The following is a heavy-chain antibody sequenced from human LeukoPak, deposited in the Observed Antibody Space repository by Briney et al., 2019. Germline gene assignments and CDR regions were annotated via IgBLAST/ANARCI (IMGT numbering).Heavy chain of an antibody. D-gene: IGHD2/OR15-2a*01. CDR2: INPNNGDT. V-gene: IGHV1-2*02. CDR3: ARTRGTHISMAYLDS. J-gene: IGHJ4*02. Sequence: ASVKVSCKTSWYTFTGNFLHRVRQAPGPGAGWMGWINPNNGDTNYAQKFQGRVTMTRVTSITTAYMELSSLRPDDTAVYYCARTRGTHISMAYLDSWGQGTLVTVSS. CDR1: WYTFTGNF.